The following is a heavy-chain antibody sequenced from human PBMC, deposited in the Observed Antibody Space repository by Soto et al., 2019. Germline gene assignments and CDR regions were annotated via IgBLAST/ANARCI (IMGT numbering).Heavy chain of an antibody. J-gene: IGHJ3*02. CDR1: GYTFTSYG. Sequence: ASVKVSCKASGYTFTSYGISWVRQAPGQGLEWMGWISAYNGNTNYAQKLQGRVTMTTDTSTSTAYMELRSLRSDDTAVYYCARDEGNDYGDLDAFDIWGRGTMVTVSS. V-gene: IGHV1-18*01. CDR3: ARDEGNDYGDLDAFDI. D-gene: IGHD4-17*01. CDR2: ISAYNGNT.